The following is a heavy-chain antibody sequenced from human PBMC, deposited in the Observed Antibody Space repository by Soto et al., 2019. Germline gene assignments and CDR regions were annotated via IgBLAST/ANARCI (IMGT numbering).Heavy chain of an antibody. V-gene: IGHV1-3*01. CDR1: GYTFTSYA. D-gene: IGHD2-15*01. CDR2: INAGNGNT. CDR3: ARVVAATRSFDY. J-gene: IGHJ4*02. Sequence: QVQLVQSGAEVKKPGASVKVSCKASGYTFTSYAMHWVRQAPGQRLEWMGWINAGNGNTKYSQKFQGSVTITRDTSASTAYMELSSLRSEDTAVYYCARVVAATRSFDYWGQGTLVTVSS.